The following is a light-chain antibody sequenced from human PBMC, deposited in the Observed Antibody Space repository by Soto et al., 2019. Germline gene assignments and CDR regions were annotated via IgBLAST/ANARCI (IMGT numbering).Light chain of an antibody. CDR3: HQYGSSPQT. V-gene: IGKV3-20*01. Sequence: EIVLTQSPGTLSFSPGDRATLSCRASQRVSSTHLAWYHQKPGQAPRLLIYGASTRASGIPDRFSGSGSGTDFTLTISRLEPEDFAVYYCHQYGSSPQTFGQGTKVEIK. CDR1: QRVSSTH. J-gene: IGKJ1*01. CDR2: GAS.